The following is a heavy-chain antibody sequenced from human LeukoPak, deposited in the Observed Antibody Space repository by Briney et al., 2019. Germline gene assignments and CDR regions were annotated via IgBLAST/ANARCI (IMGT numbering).Heavy chain of an antibody. CDR3: ARGGYCSGGSCYSSLTAFDI. J-gene: IGHJ3*02. D-gene: IGHD2-15*01. Sequence: GGSLRLSCAASGFTFSSYGMHWVRQAPGKGLEWLAVIWYDGTNIYYADSVKGRFAISRDNSKNTLYLQMNSLRAEDTAVDYWARGGYCSGGSCYSSLTAFDIWGQGTMVTVSS. CDR1: GFTFSSYG. CDR2: IWYDGTNI. V-gene: IGHV3-33*01.